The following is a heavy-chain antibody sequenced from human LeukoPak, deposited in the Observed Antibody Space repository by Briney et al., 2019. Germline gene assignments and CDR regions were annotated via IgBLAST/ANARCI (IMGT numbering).Heavy chain of an antibody. Sequence: PGRSLRLSCAASGFTFSSYGMHWVRQAPGKGLEWVAVIWYDGSNKYYADSVKGRFTISRDNSKNTLYLQMNSLRAEDTAVYYCARVIYYGSGTHGMDVWGQGTTVTVSS. CDR2: IWYDGSNK. CDR1: GFTFSSYG. V-gene: IGHV3-33*08. J-gene: IGHJ6*02. D-gene: IGHD3-10*01. CDR3: ARVIYYGSGTHGMDV.